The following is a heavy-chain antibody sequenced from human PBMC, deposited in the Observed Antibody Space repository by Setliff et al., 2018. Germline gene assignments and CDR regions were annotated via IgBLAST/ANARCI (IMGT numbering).Heavy chain of an antibody. CDR3: AREGVDSRSSTDYRYYMDV. CDR1: GGTFSSYG. J-gene: IGHJ6*03. CDR2: TIPIFGTT. V-gene: IGHV1-69*05. Sequence: SVKVSCKASGGTFSSYGISWVRQAPGQGLEWMGGTIPIFGTTDYAQKFRGRVTIITDESTSTAFMQLSSLRSEDTAVYYCAREGVDSRSSTDYRYYMDVWGKGTTVTVSS. D-gene: IGHD3-22*01.